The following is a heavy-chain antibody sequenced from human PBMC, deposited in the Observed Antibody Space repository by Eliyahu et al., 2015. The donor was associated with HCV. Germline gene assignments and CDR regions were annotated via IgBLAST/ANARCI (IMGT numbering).Heavy chain of an antibody. J-gene: IGHJ4*02. Sequence: QLQLQESGPGLVKPSETLSLXCXVSGGSISSSSYYWGWIRQPPGKXLEWIGSIYYSGSAYYNPSLKSRVTISVDTSKNQFSLKLSSVTAADTAVYYCASDSSGWYGDGHLGDYWGQGTLVTVSS. CDR1: GGSISSSSYY. CDR2: IYYSGSA. D-gene: IGHD6-19*01. CDR3: ASDSSGWYGDGHLGDY. V-gene: IGHV4-39*01.